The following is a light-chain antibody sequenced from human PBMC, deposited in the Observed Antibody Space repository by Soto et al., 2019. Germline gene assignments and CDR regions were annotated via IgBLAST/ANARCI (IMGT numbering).Light chain of an antibody. CDR3: AAWDDSLNGWV. J-gene: IGLJ3*02. V-gene: IGLV1-36*01. Sequence: QSVLTQPPSVSEAPRQRFTISCSGSSSNIGNNAVNWYQQLPGKAPKLLIYYNDLLPSGVSDRFSGSKSGTSASLAISGLQSEYEADYYCAAWDDSLNGWVFVGGTKLTVL. CDR1: SSNIGNNA. CDR2: YND.